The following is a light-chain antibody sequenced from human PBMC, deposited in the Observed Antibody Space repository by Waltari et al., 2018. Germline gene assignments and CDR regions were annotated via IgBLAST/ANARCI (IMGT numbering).Light chain of an antibody. J-gene: IGLJ2*01. Sequence: NIGNYYVSWYHHLPGAAPKLLIYDNDKRPSGIPDRFSASKSGSSATLGITGLQIGDEAYYYCATWDNSLTDVAFGGGTKLTVL. CDR3: ATWDNSLTDVA. V-gene: IGLV1-51*01. CDR2: DND. CDR1: NIGNYY.